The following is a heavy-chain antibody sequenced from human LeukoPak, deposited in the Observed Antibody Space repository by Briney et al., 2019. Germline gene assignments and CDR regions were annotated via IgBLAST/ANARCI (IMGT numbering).Heavy chain of an antibody. V-gene: IGHV4-61*02. J-gene: IGHJ4*02. CDR3: SGSSWYG. Sequence: SETLSLTCTVSGGSISSGSYYWSWIRQPAGKGLEWIGRIYTSGSTNYNPSLKSRVTISVDTSKNQFSLKLSSVTAADTAVYYCSGSSWYGWGQGTLVTVSS. CDR2: IYTSGST. CDR1: GGSISSGSYY. D-gene: IGHD6-13*01.